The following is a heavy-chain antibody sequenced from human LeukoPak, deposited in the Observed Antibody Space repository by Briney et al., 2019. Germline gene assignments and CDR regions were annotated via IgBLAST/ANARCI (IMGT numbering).Heavy chain of an antibody. V-gene: IGHV3-11*05. CDR3: VRDISGYYFDY. D-gene: IGHD3-22*01. CDR1: GFTFSDYH. CDR2: ISGSSIYT. Sequence: GGSLRLSCAASGFTFSDYHMTWIRQALGKGLEWVSYISGSSIYTRYADSVKGRFTISRDNAKNSLYLQMNSLRAEDTALYYCVRDISGYYFDYWGQGTLVTVSS. J-gene: IGHJ4*02.